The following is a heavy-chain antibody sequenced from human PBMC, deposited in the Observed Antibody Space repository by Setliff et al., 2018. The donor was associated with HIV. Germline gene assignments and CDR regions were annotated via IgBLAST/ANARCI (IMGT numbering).Heavy chain of an antibody. J-gene: IGHJ4*02. CDR3: ARALYTNLAHFDY. V-gene: IGHV1-46*01. D-gene: IGHD2-2*02. CDR2: VNPSGGDT. Sequence: ASVKVSCKASGYTFTTYDINWVRQATGQGLEWMAIVNPSGGDTSYAEKFQGRVTMTSDTSTSTVYMDLSSLGSEDTAVYYCARALYTNLAHFDYWGQGTLVTVSS. CDR1: GYTFTTYD.